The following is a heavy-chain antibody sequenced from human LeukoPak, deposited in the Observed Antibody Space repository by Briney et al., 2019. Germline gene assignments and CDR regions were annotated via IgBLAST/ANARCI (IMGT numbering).Heavy chain of an antibody. J-gene: IGHJ4*02. D-gene: IGHD3-9*01. V-gene: IGHV3-7*01. CDR1: EFTFTTYW. CDR2: IKQDGSEK. CDR3: ARDEHDILTGFDY. Sequence: PGGSLRLSCEASEFTFTTYWMSWVRQAPGKGLEWVANIKQDGSEKYYADSVKGRFTISRDNSKNTLYLQMNSLRAEDTAVYYCARDEHDILTGFDYWGQGTLVTVSS.